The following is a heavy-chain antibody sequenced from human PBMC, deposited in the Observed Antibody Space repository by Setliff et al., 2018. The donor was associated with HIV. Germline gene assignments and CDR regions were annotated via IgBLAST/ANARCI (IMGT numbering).Heavy chain of an antibody. CDR1: GFTFSDYY. V-gene: IGHV3-11*01. Sequence: GGSLRLSCAASGFTFSDYYMSWLRQAPGKGLEWVSYISRDGNTIKYADFVRGRFTISRDIAKSSLYLQMDSLGAEDTAVYYCTSGALLPTVDYWGRGTLVTVSS. CDR3: TSGALLPTVDY. CDR2: ISRDGNTI. J-gene: IGHJ4*02. D-gene: IGHD2-2*01.